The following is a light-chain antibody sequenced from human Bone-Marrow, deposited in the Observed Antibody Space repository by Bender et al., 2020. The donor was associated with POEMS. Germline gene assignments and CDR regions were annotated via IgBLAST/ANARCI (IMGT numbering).Light chain of an antibody. Sequence: SYELTQPPSVSVSPGQTARITCSGDALPNQYAYWYQQKAGQAPVLMIYKDTERPSGIPERFSGSSSGTTVTLTISGVQAEDEADYYCQSTDSSGTWVFGGGTKLTVL. CDR3: QSTDSSGTWV. V-gene: IGLV3-25*03. CDR2: KDT. J-gene: IGLJ3*02. CDR1: ALPNQY.